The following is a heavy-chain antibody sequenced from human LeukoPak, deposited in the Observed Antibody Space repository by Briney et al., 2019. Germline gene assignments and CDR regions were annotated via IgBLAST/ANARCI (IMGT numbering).Heavy chain of an antibody. J-gene: IGHJ3*02. V-gene: IGHV5-51*03. CDR2: IYPGDSDT. D-gene: IGHD5-24*01. CDR1: GYSFTSYW. CDR3: ARLRRDGYNYYSFDI. Sequence: KPGESLKISCKGSGYSFTSYWICWVRQMPGKGLEWMGIIYPGDSDTRYSPSFQGQVTISADKSISTAYLQWSSLKASDTAMYYCARLRRDGYNYYSFDIWGQGTMVTVSS.